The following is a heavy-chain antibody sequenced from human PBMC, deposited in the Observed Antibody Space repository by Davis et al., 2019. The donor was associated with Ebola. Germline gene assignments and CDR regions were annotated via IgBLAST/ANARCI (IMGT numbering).Heavy chain of an antibody. CDR3: ARGKLTGRSGYYFDY. CDR2: MNPNCGNT. J-gene: IGHJ4*02. Sequence: ASVTVSCKASGYTFTTYDLNWVRQATAQGLEWMGWMNPNCGNTRYAQKFQGRITMTKNTSISTAYMELSSLRSEDTAVYYWARGKLTGRSGYYFDYWGQGTLVTVSS. V-gene: IGHV1-8*01. CDR1: GYTFTTYD. D-gene: IGHD1-14*01.